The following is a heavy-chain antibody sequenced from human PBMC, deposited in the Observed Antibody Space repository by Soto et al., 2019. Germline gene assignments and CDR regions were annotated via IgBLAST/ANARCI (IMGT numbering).Heavy chain of an antibody. CDR3: ARDTGQDSPFWRVIVSGGWYYYYYCMDV. Sequence: QVQLVQSGAEVKKPGSSVKVSCKASGGTFSSYAISWVRQAPGQGLEWMGGIIPIFGTANYAQKFQGRVTINAHKSTSTAYMELSSLRSEDTAVSYCARDTGQDSPFWRVIVSGGWYYYYYCMDVWGPGTTVTVSS. CDR2: IIPIFGTA. D-gene: IGHD3-16*02. J-gene: IGHJ6*02. V-gene: IGHV1-69*06. CDR1: GGTFSSYA.